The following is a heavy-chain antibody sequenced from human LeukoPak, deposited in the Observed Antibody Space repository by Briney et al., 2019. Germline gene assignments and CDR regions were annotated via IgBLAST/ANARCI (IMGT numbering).Heavy chain of an antibody. V-gene: IGHV4-59*01. CDR2: IYYSGST. CDR1: GGSISSYY. Sequence: SETLSLTCTVSGGSISSYYWSWIRQPPGKGLEWIGYIYYSGSTNYNPSHRSRVTISVDTSKNQFSLKLSSVTAADTAVYYCARGWGYNWFDPWGQGTLVTVSS. J-gene: IGHJ5*02. D-gene: IGHD3-16*01. CDR3: ARGWGYNWFDP.